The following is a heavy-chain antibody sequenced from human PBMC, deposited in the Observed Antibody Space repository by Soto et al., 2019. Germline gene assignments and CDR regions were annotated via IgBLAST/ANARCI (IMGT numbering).Heavy chain of an antibody. CDR3: ARVVPAAMYYYYGMDV. CDR2: LSYDGSNK. J-gene: IGHJ6*02. CDR1: GFTFSTYA. D-gene: IGHD2-2*01. V-gene: IGHV3-30*03. Sequence: QVQLVESGGGVVQPGRSRRLSCAASGFTFSTYAMHWVRQAPGKGLEWVAVLSYDGSNKYYADSVNGRFTISRDNSKNTLYLQMNSLRAEETAVYYCARVVPAAMYYYYGMDVWGQRTTVTVSS.